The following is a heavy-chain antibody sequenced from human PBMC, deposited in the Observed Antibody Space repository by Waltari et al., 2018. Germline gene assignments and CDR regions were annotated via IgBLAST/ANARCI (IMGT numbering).Heavy chain of an antibody. V-gene: IGHV4-38-2*02. CDR2: IYHSGST. J-gene: IGHJ5*02. CDR3: ARDPADCSGGSCYPRFDP. D-gene: IGHD2-15*01. Sequence: QVQLQESGPGLVKPSETLSLTCTVSGYSISSGYYWGWIRQPPGKGLEWIGSIYHSGSTYYHPSLKSRVTISVDTSKNQFSLKLSSVTAADTAVYYCARDPADCSGGSCYPRFDPWGQGTLVTVSS. CDR1: GYSISSGYY.